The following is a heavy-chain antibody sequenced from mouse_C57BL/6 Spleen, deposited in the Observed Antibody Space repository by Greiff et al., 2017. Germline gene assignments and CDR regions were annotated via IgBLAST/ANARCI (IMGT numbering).Heavy chain of an antibody. D-gene: IGHD2-1*01. CDR1: GFNIKDDY. Sequence: EVQLQESGAELVRPGASVKLSCTASGFNIKDDYMHWVKQRPEQGLEWIGWIDPENGDTEYASKFQGKATITADTSSNTAYLQLSSLTSEDTAVYYCTTDYGNYVPFDYWGQGTTLTVSS. CDR3: TTDYGNYVPFDY. V-gene: IGHV14-4*01. CDR2: IDPENGDT. J-gene: IGHJ2*01.